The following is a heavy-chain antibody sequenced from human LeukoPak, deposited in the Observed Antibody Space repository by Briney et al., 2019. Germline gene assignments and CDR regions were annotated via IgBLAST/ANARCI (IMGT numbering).Heavy chain of an antibody. CDR1: GYTFTSYD. CDR3: ARTPPRGLIDF. V-gene: IGHV1-8*03. J-gene: IGHJ4*02. Sequence: ASVKVSCKASGYTFTSYDINWVRQAAGQGLEWMGWMSPKSANTGFAQKFQGRVTITRDTSISTAYMELSSLTSEDTAVYYCARTPPRGLIDFRGQGTLVTVSS. D-gene: IGHD3-16*01. CDR2: MSPKSANT.